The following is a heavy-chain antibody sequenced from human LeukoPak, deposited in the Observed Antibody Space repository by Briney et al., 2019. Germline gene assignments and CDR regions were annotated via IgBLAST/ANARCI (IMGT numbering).Heavy chain of an antibody. J-gene: IGHJ4*02. CDR1: GYTFTSYY. D-gene: IGHD4-17*01. CDR3: ARDLGYGDYGMGYFDY. V-gene: IGHV1-46*01. Sequence: ASVKVSCKASGYTFTSYYMHWVRRAPGQGLEWMGIINPSGGSTSYAQKFQGRVTMTRDTSTSTVYMELSSLRSEDTAVYYCARDLGYGDYGMGYFDYWGQGTLVTVSS. CDR2: INPSGGST.